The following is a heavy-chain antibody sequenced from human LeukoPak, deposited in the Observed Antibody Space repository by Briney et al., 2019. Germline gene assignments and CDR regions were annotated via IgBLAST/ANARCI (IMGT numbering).Heavy chain of an antibody. CDR3: ARDSLYCSGGSCYRGAFDY. Sequence: GGSLRLSCAASGFTFSDYYMSWIRQAPGKGLEWVAYIGSSGSTIYYADSVKGRFTISRDNAKKSLYLQMNSLRAEDTALYYCARDSLYCSGGSCYRGAFDYWGQGTLVTVSS. CDR1: GFTFSDYY. J-gene: IGHJ4*02. D-gene: IGHD2-15*01. V-gene: IGHV3-11*01. CDR2: IGSSGSTI.